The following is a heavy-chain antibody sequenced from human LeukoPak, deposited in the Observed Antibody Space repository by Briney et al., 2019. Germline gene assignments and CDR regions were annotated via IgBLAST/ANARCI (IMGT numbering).Heavy chain of an antibody. J-gene: IGHJ5*02. CDR3: ARQRVAAGTFDP. CDR1: GGSISSSSYY. Sequence: SETLSLTCSVSGGSISSSSYYWGWIRQPPGKGLEWIGSIYYSGSTYYNPSLKSRVTISVDTSKNQFSLKLSSVTAADTAVYYCARQRVAAGTFDPWGQGTLVTVSS. D-gene: IGHD2-15*01. CDR2: IYYSGST. V-gene: IGHV4-39*01.